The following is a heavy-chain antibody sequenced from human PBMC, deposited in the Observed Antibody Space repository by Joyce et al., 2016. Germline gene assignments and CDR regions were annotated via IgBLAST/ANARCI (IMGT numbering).Heavy chain of an antibody. Sequence: EVQLVESGGGLVKPGGSLRLSSAGSGFIFSHYSMNWVRQAPGKGLEWVSSISSGGSTVYYADSVKSRFTISRDNAKNSLYLQVDSLRAEDTAVYFCARDYYGSGSNGYWGQGTLVTVSS. D-gene: IGHD3-10*01. CDR3: ARDYYGSGSNGY. J-gene: IGHJ4*02. CDR1: GFIFSHYS. V-gene: IGHV3-21*06. CDR2: ISSGGSTV.